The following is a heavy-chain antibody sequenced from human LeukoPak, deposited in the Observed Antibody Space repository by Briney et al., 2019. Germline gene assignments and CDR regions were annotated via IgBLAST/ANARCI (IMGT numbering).Heavy chain of an antibody. V-gene: IGHV3-7*01. CDR2: IKPDGSEK. CDR3: AGDAVYSLAS. CDR1: GFTFSSYW. J-gene: IGHJ4*02. D-gene: IGHD4-11*01. Sequence: PGGSLRLSCAASGFTFSSYWMSWVRQAPGKGLERVATIKPDGSEKYYVDSVKGRFTISRDSTKNSLYLQMNSLRVEDTAVYYCAGDAVYSLASRGQGTLVTVSS.